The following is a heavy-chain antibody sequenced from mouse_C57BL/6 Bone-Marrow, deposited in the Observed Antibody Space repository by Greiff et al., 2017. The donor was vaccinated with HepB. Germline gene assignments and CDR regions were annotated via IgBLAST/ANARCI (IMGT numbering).Heavy chain of an antibody. CDR1: GFSLTSYA. Sequence: VQLKESGPGLVAPSQSLSITCTVSGFSLTSYAISWVRQPPGKGLEWLGVIWTGGGTNYNSAPKSRLSISKDNSKSQVFLKRNRLQTDDTARYYCARNFDYGSSYGFDVWGTGTTVTVSS. V-gene: IGHV2-9-1*01. D-gene: IGHD1-1*01. CDR2: IWTGGGT. CDR3: ARNFDYGSSYGFDV. J-gene: IGHJ1*03.